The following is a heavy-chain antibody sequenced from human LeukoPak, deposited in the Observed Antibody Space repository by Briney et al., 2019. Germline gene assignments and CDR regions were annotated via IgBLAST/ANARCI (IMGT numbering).Heavy chain of an antibody. V-gene: IGHV1-18*01. J-gene: IGHJ5*02. Sequence: ASVKVSCKASGYTFTSYGISWVRQAPGQGLEGRGWISAYNGNTNYAQKLQGRVTMTTDTSTSTAYMELRSLRSDDTAVYYCARDFGIAVAGNWFDPWGQGTLVTVSS. CDR3: ARDFGIAVAGNWFDP. CDR1: GYTFTSYG. CDR2: ISAYNGNT. D-gene: IGHD6-19*01.